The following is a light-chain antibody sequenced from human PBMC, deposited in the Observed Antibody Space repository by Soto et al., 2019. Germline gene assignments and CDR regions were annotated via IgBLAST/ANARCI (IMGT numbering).Light chain of an antibody. CDR3: QQRFSWPPT. Sequence: EIGLTQSPATLSLSPGERATLSCRASQSVSRYLAWYQQKPGQAPRLVIHDTSTRATGVPDTFSGSGSGTDFTLIISTLEPDDFATYYCQQRFSWPPTFGGRTHIEIK. CDR1: QSVSRY. J-gene: IGKJ4*01. CDR2: DTS. V-gene: IGKV3-11*01.